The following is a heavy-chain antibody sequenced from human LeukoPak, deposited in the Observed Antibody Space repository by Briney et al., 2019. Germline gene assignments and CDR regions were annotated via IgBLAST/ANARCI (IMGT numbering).Heavy chain of an antibody. CDR2: ISDRGDRT. D-gene: IGHD3-22*01. Sequence: GGSLRLSCAASGFTFSSYAMSWVRQAPGKGLEWVSAISDRGDRTWDADSVKGRVTISRDNYKNTLFLQMNSLRAEDTAIYYCAKYSYDSSGSRYDYWGQGTLVTVSS. V-gene: IGHV3-23*01. CDR1: GFTFSSYA. CDR3: AKYSYDSSGSRYDY. J-gene: IGHJ4*02.